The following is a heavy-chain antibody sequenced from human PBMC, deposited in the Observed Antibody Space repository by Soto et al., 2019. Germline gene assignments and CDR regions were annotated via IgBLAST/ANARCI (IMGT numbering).Heavy chain of an antibody. D-gene: IGHD3-22*01. CDR3: ARGRHFTMIVVVTTGDNWFDP. J-gene: IGHJ5*02. CDR2: INHSGST. V-gene: IGHV4-34*01. CDR1: GGSFSGYY. Sequence: SETLSLTCAVYGGSFSGYYLSWIRQPPGKGLEWIGEINHSGSTNYNPSLKSRVTISVDTSKNQFSLKLSSVTAADTAVYYCARGRHFTMIVVVTTGDNWFDPWGQGTLVTVYS.